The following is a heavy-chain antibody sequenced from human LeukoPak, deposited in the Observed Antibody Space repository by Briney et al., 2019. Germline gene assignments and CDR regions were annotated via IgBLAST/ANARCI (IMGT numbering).Heavy chain of an antibody. J-gene: IGHJ3*02. CDR1: GGSISSSSYS. V-gene: IGHV4-39*01. CDR3: ARLGYYDSSGYYPGAFDI. Sequence: SETLSLTCTVSGGSISSSSYSWGWIRQPPGKGLEWIGSIYYSGSTYYNPSLKSRVTISVDTSKNQFSLKLSSVTAADTAVYYCARLGYYDSSGYYPGAFDIWGQGTMVTVSS. D-gene: IGHD3-22*01. CDR2: IYYSGST.